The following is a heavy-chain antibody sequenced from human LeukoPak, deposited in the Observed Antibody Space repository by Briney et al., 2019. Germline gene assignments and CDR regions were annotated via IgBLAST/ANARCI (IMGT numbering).Heavy chain of an antibody. D-gene: IGHD2-2*01. CDR1: GFTAISNY. J-gene: IGHJ5*02. CDR3: AKDILLGGQRSTVVVPANTIGWFDP. V-gene: IGHV3-53*01. Sequence: GGSLRLSFAASGFTAISNYMSWVRQAPGKGLEWVSVIYSGGTTYYADSVKGRFTISRDNSKNTLYLQMNSLRAEDTAVYYCAKDILLGGQRSTVVVPANTIGWFDPWGQGTLVTVSS. CDR2: IYSGGTT.